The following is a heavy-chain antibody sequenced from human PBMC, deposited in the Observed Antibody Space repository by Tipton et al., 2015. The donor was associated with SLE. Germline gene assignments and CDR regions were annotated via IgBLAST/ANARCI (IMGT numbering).Heavy chain of an antibody. CDR2: ISYDGSNK. CDR1: GFTFSSYE. D-gene: IGHD6-13*01. V-gene: IGHV3-30*03. J-gene: IGHJ6*02. CDR3: ASQQSYYYAMDV. Sequence: SLRLSCAASGFTFSSYEMNWVRQAPGKGLEWVAVISYDGSNKYYADSVKGRFTISRDNSKNTLYLQMNSLRAEDTALYYCASQQSYYYAMDVWGQGTTVTVSS.